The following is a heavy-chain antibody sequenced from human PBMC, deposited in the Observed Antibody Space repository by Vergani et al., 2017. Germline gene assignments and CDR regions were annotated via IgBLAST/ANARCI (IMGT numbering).Heavy chain of an antibody. Sequence: EVQLVESGGGLVQPGGSLRLSCAASGFTFDDYALHWVRQAPGKGLEWVPGISWYSGSIGYADSVKGRFTISRDNAKNSLYLQMNSLRAEDTALYYCAKGFGRFLGWVGTFDPWGQGTLVTVSS. CDR2: ISWYSGSI. CDR3: AKGFGRFLGWVGTFDP. D-gene: IGHD3-3*01. J-gene: IGHJ5*02. CDR1: GFTFDDYA. V-gene: IGHV3-9*01.